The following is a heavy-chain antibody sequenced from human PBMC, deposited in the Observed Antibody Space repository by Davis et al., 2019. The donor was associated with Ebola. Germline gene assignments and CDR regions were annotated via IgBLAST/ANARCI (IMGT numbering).Heavy chain of an antibody. CDR1: GGTFSSYA. CDR3: AKGEYLALHFDY. J-gene: IGHJ4*02. Sequence: SCKASGGTFSSYAMSWVRQAPGKGLEWVSAISGSGGRTYYADSVKGRFTISRDNSKNTLYLQMNSLRAEDTAVYYCAKGEYLALHFDYWGQGTLVTVSS. V-gene: IGHV3-23*01. D-gene: IGHD3-16*01. CDR2: ISGSGGRT.